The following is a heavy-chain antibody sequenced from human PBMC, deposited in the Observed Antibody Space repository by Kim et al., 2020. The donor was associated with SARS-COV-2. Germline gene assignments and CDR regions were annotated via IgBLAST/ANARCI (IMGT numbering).Heavy chain of an antibody. CDR2: INAGNGNT. CDR3: ARDHGAKYYFDY. CDR1: GYTFTSYA. Sequence: ASVKVSCKASGYTFTSYAMHWVRQAPGQRLEWMGWINAGNGNTKYSQKFQGRVTITRDTSASTAYMELSSLRSEDTAVYYCARDHGAKYYFDYWGQGTLVTVSS. D-gene: IGHD1-26*01. J-gene: IGHJ4*02. V-gene: IGHV1-3*01.